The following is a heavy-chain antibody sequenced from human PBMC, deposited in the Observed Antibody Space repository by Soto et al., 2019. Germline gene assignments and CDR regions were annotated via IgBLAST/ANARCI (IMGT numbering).Heavy chain of an antibody. D-gene: IGHD1-26*01. Sequence: EGSLRLSCVGSGFTFSNYGMHWVRQPPGKGLEWVALISDDGVKRYYADSVRGRLIISRDNSKDTLYLQMNSLGPDDTAVYFCAKARVRIVGANSFDYWGQGTPVTVSS. CDR2: ISDDGVKR. V-gene: IGHV3-30*18. CDR1: GFTFSNYG. CDR3: AKARVRIVGANSFDY. J-gene: IGHJ4*02.